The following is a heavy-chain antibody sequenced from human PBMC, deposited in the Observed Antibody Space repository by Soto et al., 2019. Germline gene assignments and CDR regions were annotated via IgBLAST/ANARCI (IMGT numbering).Heavy chain of an antibody. Sequence: GGSLRLSCAASGFTFSSYSMNWVRQAPGKGLEWVSYISSSSSTIYYADSVKGRFTISRDNAKNSLYLQMNSLRDEDTAVYYCARAGYSNYPFGGYYYGMDVWGQGTTVTVSS. J-gene: IGHJ6*02. D-gene: IGHD4-4*01. CDR1: GFTFSSYS. V-gene: IGHV3-48*02. CDR3: ARAGYSNYPFGGYYYGMDV. CDR2: ISSSSSTI.